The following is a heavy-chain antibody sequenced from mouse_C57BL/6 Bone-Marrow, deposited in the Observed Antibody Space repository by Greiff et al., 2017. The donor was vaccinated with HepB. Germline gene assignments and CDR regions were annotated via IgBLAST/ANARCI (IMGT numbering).Heavy chain of an antibody. CDR1: GFNIKNTY. D-gene: IGHD1-1*01. J-gene: IGHJ2*01. CDR2: IDPASGNT. Sequence: VQLKQSVAELVRPGASVKLSCTASGFNIKNTYMHWVKQRPEQGLEWIGRIDPASGNTKYAPKFQGKATITADTSSNTAYLQRSSLTSEDTAIYYCARSRYYYGSSHYYFDYWGQGTTLTVSS. V-gene: IGHV14-3*01. CDR3: ARSRYYYGSSHYYFDY.